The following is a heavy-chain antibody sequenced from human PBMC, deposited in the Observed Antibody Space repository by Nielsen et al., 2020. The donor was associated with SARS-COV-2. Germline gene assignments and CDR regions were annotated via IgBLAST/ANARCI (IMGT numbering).Heavy chain of an antibody. D-gene: IGHD1-26*01. Sequence: GGSLRLSCAASGFTFSSYSMNWVRQAPGKGLEWVSSISSSSSYIYYADSVKGRFTISRDNAKNSLYLQMNSLRAEDTAVYYCARRGAAGEYFDYWGQGTLVTVSS. CDR2: ISSSSSYI. CDR1: GFTFSSYS. V-gene: IGHV3-21*01. CDR3: ARRGAAGEYFDY. J-gene: IGHJ4*02.